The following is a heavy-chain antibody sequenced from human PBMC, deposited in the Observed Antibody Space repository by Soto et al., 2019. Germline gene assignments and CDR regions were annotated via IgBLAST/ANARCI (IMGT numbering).Heavy chain of an antibody. CDR3: ARDRGYSGKSDAFDI. Sequence: ASVKVSCKASGYTFTSFGISWVRQAPGQGLEWMGWVSAYSGDTNYAQKLQGRLTLTTDTSTSTAYMEPRSLRSDDTAVYYCARDRGYSGKSDAFDIWGQGTRVTVSS. CDR2: VSAYSGDT. D-gene: IGHD1-26*01. J-gene: IGHJ3*02. V-gene: IGHV1-18*04. CDR1: GYTFTSFG.